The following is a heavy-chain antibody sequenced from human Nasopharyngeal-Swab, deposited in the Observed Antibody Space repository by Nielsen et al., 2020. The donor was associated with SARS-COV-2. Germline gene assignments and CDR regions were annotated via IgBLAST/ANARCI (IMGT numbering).Heavy chain of an antibody. CDR1: GGSFSGYY. D-gene: IGHD3-10*01. J-gene: IGHJ6*02. V-gene: IGHV4-34*01. Sequence: SETLSLTCAVYGGSFSGYYWSWIRQPPGKGLEWIGEINHSGSTNYNPSLKSRVTISVDTSKNQFSLKLSSVTAADTAVYYCARERVRVLLWFGEFGKDVWGQGTTVTVSS. CDR3: ARERVRVLLWFGEFGKDV. CDR2: INHSGST.